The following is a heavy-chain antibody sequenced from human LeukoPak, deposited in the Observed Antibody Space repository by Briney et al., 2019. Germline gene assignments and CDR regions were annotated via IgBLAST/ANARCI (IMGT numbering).Heavy chain of an antibody. CDR2: IYCGGST. V-gene: IGHV3-53*01. CDR1: GFSVSGNF. CDR3: ARGGRDSSYYYYYGMDV. Sequence: GGSLRLSCGASGFSVSGNFMSWVRQAPGKGREGGAVIYCGGSTYYADSVKGRFTISRDNSKNTLYLQMNRLRAADTAVYYCARGGRDSSYYYYYGMDVWGRGNTVTVSS. J-gene: IGHJ6*02. D-gene: IGHD2-21*01.